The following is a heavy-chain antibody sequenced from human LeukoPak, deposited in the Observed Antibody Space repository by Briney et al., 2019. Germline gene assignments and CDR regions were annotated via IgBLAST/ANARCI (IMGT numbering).Heavy chain of an antibody. V-gene: IGHV4-39*01. Sequence: SETLSLTCTVSGGSISSSSYYWGWIRQPPGKGLEWIGSIYYSGSTYYNPSLKSRVTISVDTSKNQFSLKLSSVTAADTAVYYCARGLGIAARRGYFDYWGQGTLVTVSS. CDR2: IYYSGST. J-gene: IGHJ4*02. CDR1: GGSISSSSYY. D-gene: IGHD6-6*01. CDR3: ARGLGIAARRGYFDY.